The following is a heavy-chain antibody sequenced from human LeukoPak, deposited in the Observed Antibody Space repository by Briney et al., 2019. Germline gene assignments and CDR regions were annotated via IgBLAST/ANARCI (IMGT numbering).Heavy chain of an antibody. Sequence: PGGSLRLSCAASGFPFASYAMSWVRQTPGEGLEWGSLIIGSVASTYYADSVKGGFTISRDNSKKTLYMQMNSLRADDTAVYFCAKGGYDYIEVGYFDYWGQGTLVTVSS. V-gene: IGHV3-23*01. D-gene: IGHD5-12*01. CDR1: GFPFASYA. CDR2: IIGSVAST. J-gene: IGHJ4*02. CDR3: AKGGYDYIEVGYFDY.